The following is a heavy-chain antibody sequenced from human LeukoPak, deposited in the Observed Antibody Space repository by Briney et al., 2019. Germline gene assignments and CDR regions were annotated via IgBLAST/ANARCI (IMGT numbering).Heavy chain of an antibody. CDR1: GFTFDYYA. Sequence: GGSLRLSCAASGFTFDYYAMRWVRQTPGKGLEWVADISGSGASTDYADSVKGRFTISRDNAKNTLYLQMNSLRPEDAAVYYCAKDVRGGCSGGSCYFWGQGTLVTVSS. J-gene: IGHJ4*02. CDR3: AKDVRGGCSGGSCYF. D-gene: IGHD2-15*01. CDR2: ISGSGAST. V-gene: IGHV3-23*01.